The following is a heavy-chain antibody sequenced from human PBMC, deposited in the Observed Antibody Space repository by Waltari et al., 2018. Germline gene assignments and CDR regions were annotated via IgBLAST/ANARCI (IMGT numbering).Heavy chain of an antibody. CDR2: ISSTSSYI. Sequence: EVQLVESGGGLVKPGGSLRLSCSASGFTFRSCSMGWVRQAPGKGLEWISTISSTSSYIFDTDSLRGRVAISRDNARDLLYLQMNSLRAEDTAVYYCARDPGSGRFFDYWGQGILVTVSS. CDR3: ARDPGSGRFFDY. CDR1: GFTFRSCS. J-gene: IGHJ4*02. V-gene: IGHV3-21*02. D-gene: IGHD1-26*01.